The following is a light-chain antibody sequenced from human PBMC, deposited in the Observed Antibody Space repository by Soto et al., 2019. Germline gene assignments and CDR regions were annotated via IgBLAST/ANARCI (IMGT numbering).Light chain of an antibody. CDR3: QHPGT. CDR2: DAS. J-gene: IGKJ1*01. V-gene: IGKV1-5*01. CDR1: QSISTG. Sequence: IQMTQSPSKLSAAVGERVTITCRASQSISTGLAWYQPKPGKAPKLLIYDASSMESGVPSRFSGSGSGTAFTLTISSLQPDDFATYYCQHPGTFCQGTKVDIK.